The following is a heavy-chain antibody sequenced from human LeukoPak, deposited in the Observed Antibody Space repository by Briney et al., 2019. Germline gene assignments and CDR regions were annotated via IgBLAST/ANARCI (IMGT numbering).Heavy chain of an antibody. Sequence: GGSLRLSCAASGFTFSSYAMHWVRQAPGKGLEWVAFIRFDGTNKYYADSVNGRFNISRDNSKNTLYLQMNSLRAEDTAVYYCARESWNYGSGSYRPGGYWGQGTLVTVSS. J-gene: IGHJ4*02. CDR1: GFTFSSYA. CDR3: ARESWNYGSGSYRPGGY. D-gene: IGHD3-10*01. V-gene: IGHV3-30*02. CDR2: IRFDGTNK.